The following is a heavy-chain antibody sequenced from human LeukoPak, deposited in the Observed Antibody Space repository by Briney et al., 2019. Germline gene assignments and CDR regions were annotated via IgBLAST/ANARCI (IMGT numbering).Heavy chain of an antibody. V-gene: IGHV4-39*07. CDR1: GCSISSSSYY. J-gene: IGHJ5*02. D-gene: IGHD6-13*01. Sequence: PSETLSLTCTVSGCSISSSSYYWGWIRQPPGKGLEWIGSIYYSGSTYYNPSLKSRVTISVDTSKNQFSLKLSSVTAADTAVYYCASGDSSSWYGHTMYNWFDPWGQGTLVTVSS. CDR3: ASGDSSSWYGHTMYNWFDP. CDR2: IYYSGST.